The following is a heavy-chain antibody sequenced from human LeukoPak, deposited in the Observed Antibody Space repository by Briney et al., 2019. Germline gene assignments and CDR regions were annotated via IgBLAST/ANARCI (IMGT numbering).Heavy chain of an antibody. D-gene: IGHD2-2*01. CDR2: ISIGGSTT. CDR1: GFKFSDFL. CDR3: AREGPVPGAGTFDF. J-gene: IGHJ4*02. Sequence: PGGSLRLSFAASGFKFSDFLIGWIRQAPGKGLEWLVYISIGGSTTYYVDSVKGRFTNSRDNAKNSLFLQMNSLRVDDTAVYFCAREGPVPGAGTFDFGGQGTLVTVSS. V-gene: IGHV3-11*01.